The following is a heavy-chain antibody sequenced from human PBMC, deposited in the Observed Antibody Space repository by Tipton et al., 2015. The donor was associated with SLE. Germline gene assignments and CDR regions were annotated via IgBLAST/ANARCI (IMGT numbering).Heavy chain of an antibody. D-gene: IGHD6-13*01. Sequence: LVQSSQTLSLTCTVSGASISSGDYHWSWIRQPPGKGLEWIGYIYYSGSTYYNPSLRSRLTISIDTSNNQFSLKLSSVTAADTAVYYCARDPSSTWDVFDIWGQGTMVTVSS. V-gene: IGHV4-30-4*01. CDR2: IYYSGST. J-gene: IGHJ3*02. CDR3: ARDPSSTWDVFDI. CDR1: GASISSGDYH.